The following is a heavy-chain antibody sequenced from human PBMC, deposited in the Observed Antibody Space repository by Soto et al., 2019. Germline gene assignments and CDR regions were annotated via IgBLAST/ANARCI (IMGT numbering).Heavy chain of an antibody. CDR1: GFTFSSYA. D-gene: IGHD2-2*01. CDR3: AKLPVPAARYYFDY. V-gene: IGHV3-23*01. CDR2: ISGSGGST. Sequence: GGSLRLSCAASGFTFSSYAMSWVRQAPGKGLEWVSAISGSGGSTYYADTVKGRFTISRDNSKNTLYLKMNSLRAEDTAVYYCAKLPVPAARYYFDYWGQGTLVTVSS. J-gene: IGHJ4*02.